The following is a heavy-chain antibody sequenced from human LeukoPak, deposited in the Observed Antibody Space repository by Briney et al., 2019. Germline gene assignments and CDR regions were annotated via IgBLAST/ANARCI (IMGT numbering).Heavy chain of an antibody. CDR2: IYHSGST. J-gene: IGHJ6*02. Sequence: SETLSLTCAVSGGSISSSNWWSWVRQPPGKGLEWIGEIYHSGSTNYNPSLKSRVTISVDKSKNQFSLKLSSVTAADTAVYYCVRVRVAGPYYYYGMDVWGQGTTVTVSS. D-gene: IGHD6-19*01. CDR1: GGSISSSNW. CDR3: VRVRVAGPYYYYGMDV. V-gene: IGHV4-4*02.